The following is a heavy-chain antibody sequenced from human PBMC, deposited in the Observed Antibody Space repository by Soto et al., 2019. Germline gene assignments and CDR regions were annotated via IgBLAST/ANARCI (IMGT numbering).Heavy chain of an antibody. CDR2: ISYDGSNK. V-gene: IGHV3-30*18. CDR1: GFTFSSYG. J-gene: IGHJ5*02. Sequence: GGSLRLSCAASGFTFSSYGMHWVRQAPGKGLEWVAVISYDGSNKYYADSVKGRFTISRDNSKNTLYLQMNSLRAEDTAVYYCAKATEQWLALWGPWFDPWGQGTLVTVSS. D-gene: IGHD6-19*01. CDR3: AKATEQWLALWGPWFDP.